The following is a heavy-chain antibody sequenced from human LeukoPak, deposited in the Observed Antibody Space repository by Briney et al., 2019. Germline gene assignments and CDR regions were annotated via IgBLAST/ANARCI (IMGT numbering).Heavy chain of an antibody. CDR2: ISGSGGST. D-gene: IGHD6-19*01. CDR1: GFTFSSYA. V-gene: IGHV3-23*01. J-gene: IGHJ4*02. CDR3: AKGIAMAGTGYFDY. Sequence: GGSLRLSCAASGFTFSSYAMSWVRQAPGKGLEWVSAISGSGGSTYYADFVKGRFTISRDNSKNTLYLQMNSLRAEDTAVYYCAKGIAMAGTGYFDYWGQGTLVTVSS.